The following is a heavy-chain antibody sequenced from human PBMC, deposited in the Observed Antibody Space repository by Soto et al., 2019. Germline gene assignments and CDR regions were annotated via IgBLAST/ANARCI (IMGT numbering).Heavy chain of an antibody. V-gene: IGHV4-4*07. CDR1: GGSISSYY. Sequence: SETLSLTCTVSGGSISSYYWSWIRQPAGKGLEWIGRIYTSGSTNYNPSLKSRVTMSVDTSKNQFSLKLSTVTAADTAVYYCAGAHKPKYNWNDDGEYYFDYWGQGTLVTVSS. D-gene: IGHD1-20*01. CDR2: IYTSGST. J-gene: IGHJ4*02. CDR3: AGAHKPKYNWNDDGEYYFDY.